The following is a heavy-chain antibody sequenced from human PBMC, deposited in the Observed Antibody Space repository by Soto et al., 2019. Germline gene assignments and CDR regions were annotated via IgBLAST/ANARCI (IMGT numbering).Heavy chain of an antibody. D-gene: IGHD4-17*01. CDR2: INAGNGNT. J-gene: IGHJ4*02. CDR3: TSMTTVTTGNDY. CDR1: GYTFTSYA. V-gene: IGHV1-3*01. Sequence: GASVKVSCKASGYTFTSYAMHWVRQAPGQRLEWMGWINAGNGNTKYSQKFQGRVTITRDTSASTAYMELSSLRSEDTAVYYCTSMTTVTTGNDYWGQGTLVTVSS.